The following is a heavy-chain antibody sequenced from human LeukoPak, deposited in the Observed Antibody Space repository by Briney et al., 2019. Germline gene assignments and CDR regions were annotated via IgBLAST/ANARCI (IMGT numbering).Heavy chain of an antibody. J-gene: IGHJ4*02. CDR1: GGSIRSYY. CDR3: ARSGRTPLRCPLY. CDR2: IYYSGST. D-gene: IGHD4-17*01. Sequence: SETLSLTCNVSGGSIRSYYWSWIRQPPGKGVEWIGYIYYSGSTNYNPSLKSRVTISVDTSKNQFSLKLSSVTAADTAVYYCARSGRTPLRCPLYWGQGTLVTVSS. V-gene: IGHV4-59*12.